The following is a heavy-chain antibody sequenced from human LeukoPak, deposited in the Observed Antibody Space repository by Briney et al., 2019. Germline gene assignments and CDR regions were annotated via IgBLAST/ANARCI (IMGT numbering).Heavy chain of an antibody. D-gene: IGHD2-2*01. V-gene: IGHV1-69*05. Sequence: SVKVSCKASGGTFSSYAISWVRQAPGQGLEWMGGIIPIFGTANYAQKFQGRVTITTDESTSTAYMELSSLRSEDTAVYYCASQRMSSTSSPGTTGRWFDPWGQGTLVTVSS. J-gene: IGHJ5*02. CDR2: IIPIFGTA. CDR1: GGTFSSYA. CDR3: ASQRMSSTSSPGTTGRWFDP.